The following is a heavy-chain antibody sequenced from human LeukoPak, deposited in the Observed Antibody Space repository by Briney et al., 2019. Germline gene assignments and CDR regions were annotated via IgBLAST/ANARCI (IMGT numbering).Heavy chain of an antibody. CDR3: ARTYDYVWGSYRSLDY. D-gene: IGHD3-16*02. J-gene: IGHJ4*02. V-gene: IGHV1-18*01. CDR1: GYTFTSYG. CDR2: ISAYNGNT. Sequence: EALVKVSCKASGYTFTSYGISWVRQAPGQGLEWMGWISAYNGNTNYAQKLQGRVTMTTDTSTSTAYMELRSLRSDNTAVYYCARTYDYVWGSYRSLDYWGQGTLVTVSS.